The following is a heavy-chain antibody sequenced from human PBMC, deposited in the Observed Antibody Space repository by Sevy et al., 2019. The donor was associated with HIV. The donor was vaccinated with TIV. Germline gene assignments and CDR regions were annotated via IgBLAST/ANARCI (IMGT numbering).Heavy chain of an antibody. CDR1: GGSISSGGNS. D-gene: IGHD1-26*01. V-gene: IGHV4-30-2*01. J-gene: IGHJ5*02. CDR3: ARGHWELKIPRNLFDT. CDR2: IFHSGSS. Sequence: SETLSLTCAVSGGSISSGGNSWSWIRQPPGKGLEWIGYIFHSGSSSYNPSLKSRVTISVDRSKNHFSLNLSSVTAADTAVYYCARGHWELKIPRNLFDTWGQGTLVTASS.